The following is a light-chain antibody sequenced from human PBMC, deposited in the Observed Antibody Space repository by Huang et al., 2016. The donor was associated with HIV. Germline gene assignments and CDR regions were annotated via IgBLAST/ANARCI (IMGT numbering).Light chain of an antibody. CDR1: QSVLYSSNNKNY. CDR2: WAS. V-gene: IGKV4-1*01. Sequence: DIVMTQSPDSLAVSLGERATINCKSSQSVLYSSNNKNYLAWYQQKPGQPPKLLIYWASTRESGVPDRFSGSGSGTGFTLTISSLQAEDVAVYYCQQYYSTPGATFGPGTKVDIK. CDR3: QQYYSTPGAT. J-gene: IGKJ3*01.